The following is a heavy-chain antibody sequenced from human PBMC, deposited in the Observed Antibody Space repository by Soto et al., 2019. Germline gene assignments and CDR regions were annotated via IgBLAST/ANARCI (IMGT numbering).Heavy chain of an antibody. Sequence: SETLCLTYTVSGGSIRSSSDYWGWIRQPPGKGLEWIGSIYYSGSTYYNPSLKSRVTISVDTSKNQFSLKLSSVTAADTAVYYCARRRLRFLEYYYYGMDVWGQGTTVTVSS. D-gene: IGHD3-3*01. CDR3: ARRRLRFLEYYYYGMDV. CDR1: GGSIRSSSDY. J-gene: IGHJ6*02. V-gene: IGHV4-39*01. CDR2: IYYSGST.